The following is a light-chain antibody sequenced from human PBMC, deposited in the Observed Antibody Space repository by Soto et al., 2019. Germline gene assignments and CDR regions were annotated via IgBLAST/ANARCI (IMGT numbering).Light chain of an antibody. J-gene: IGLJ2*01. V-gene: IGLV2-8*01. CDR3: SSYAAANTVL. Sequence: QSALTQPPSASGYPGQSVTISCTGTSSDVGGYKYVSWYQQHPGKAPTLLIYEVTKRPSGVPDRFSGSKSGNTASLTVSGLQAEDEADYYCSSYAAANTVLFGGGTKLTVL. CDR2: EVT. CDR1: SSDVGGYKY.